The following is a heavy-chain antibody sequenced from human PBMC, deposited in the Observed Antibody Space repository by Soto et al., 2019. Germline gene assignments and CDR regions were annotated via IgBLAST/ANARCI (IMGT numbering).Heavy chain of an antibody. CDR2: LXXXXXXX. V-gene: IGHV3-48*01. Sequence: EVQLVESGGDLVQPGQSLRLSCTASGFSFSSYSMNWVRQAPGKGLEWISYLXXXXXXXWYADXVKGRFTISRXNAKXXXXXXXXXXXXXXXXXXXXXXXXXXXFDIWGLGTMVTVSS. CDR3: XXXXXXXFDI. CDR1: GFSFSSYS. J-gene: IGHJ3*02.